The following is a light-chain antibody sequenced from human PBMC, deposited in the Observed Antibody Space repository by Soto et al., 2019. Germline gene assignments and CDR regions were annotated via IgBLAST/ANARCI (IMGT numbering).Light chain of an antibody. CDR3: QQYNNSPPT. CDR1: QSVNSN. J-gene: IGKJ1*01. Sequence: IMMTQSASTLAVSPGERATLSCRASQSVNSNYLAWYQQKPGQAPRLLIYGASTRATGIPARFSGSGSGTEFTLTISSLQSEDFAVYYCQQYNNSPPTFGRGTKVDIK. CDR2: GAS. V-gene: IGKV3-15*01.